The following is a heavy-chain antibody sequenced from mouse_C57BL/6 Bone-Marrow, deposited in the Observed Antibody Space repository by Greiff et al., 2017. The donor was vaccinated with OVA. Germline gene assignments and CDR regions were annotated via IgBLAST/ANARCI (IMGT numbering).Heavy chain of an antibody. V-gene: IGHV1-81*01. J-gene: IGHJ2*01. CDR3: ARYEVITTIPDDFDY. CDR2: IYPRSGNT. Sequence: VQLQQSGAELARPGASVKLSCKASGYTFTSYGISWVKQRTGQGLEWIGEIYPRSGNTYYNEKFKGKATLTADKSSSTAYMELRSLTSEDSAVYFCARYEVITTIPDDFDYWGQGTTLTVSS. D-gene: IGHD1-1*01. CDR1: GYTFTSYG.